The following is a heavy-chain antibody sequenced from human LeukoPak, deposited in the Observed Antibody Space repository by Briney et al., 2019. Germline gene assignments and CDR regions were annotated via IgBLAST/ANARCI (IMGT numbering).Heavy chain of an antibody. Sequence: PSQTLSLTCTVSGGSISSGGYYWSWIRQPPGKGLEWIGYIYHSGSTNYNPSLKSRVTISVDTSKNQFSLKLSSVTAADTAVYYCARGAYSNYGYYMDVWGKGTTVTVSS. V-gene: IGHV4-30-2*01. CDR1: GGSISSGGYY. D-gene: IGHD4-11*01. CDR2: IYHSGST. J-gene: IGHJ6*03. CDR3: ARGAYSNYGYYMDV.